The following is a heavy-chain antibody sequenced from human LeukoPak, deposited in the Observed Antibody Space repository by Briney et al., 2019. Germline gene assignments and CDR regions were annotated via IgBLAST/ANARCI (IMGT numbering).Heavy chain of an antibody. CDR1: GYTFTGYY. D-gene: IGHD1-26*01. CDR2: INPNSGGT. CDR3: ARIVGATSWWFDP. Sequence: GASVKVSCKASGYTFTGYYMHWVRQAPRQGLEWTGWINPNSGGTNYAQKFQGRVTMTRDTSISTAYMELSRLRSDDTAVYYCARIVGATSWWFDPWGQGTLVTVSS. J-gene: IGHJ5*02. V-gene: IGHV1-2*02.